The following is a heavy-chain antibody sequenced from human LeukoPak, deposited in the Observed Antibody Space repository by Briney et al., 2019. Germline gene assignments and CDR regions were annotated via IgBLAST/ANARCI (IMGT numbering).Heavy chain of an antibody. CDR3: TAPRGPRNGYYLSDY. CDR1: GFTFSSYS. J-gene: IGHJ4*02. D-gene: IGHD3-22*01. CDR2: IKSKTDGGTA. Sequence: GGSLRLSCAASGFTFSSYSMNWVRQAPGKGLEWIGHIKSKTDGGTADYAAPVKGRFTISRDDSTSTLYLEMNSLETEDTAVYYCTAPRGPRNGYYLSDYWGQGTVVTVSS. V-gene: IGHV3-15*01.